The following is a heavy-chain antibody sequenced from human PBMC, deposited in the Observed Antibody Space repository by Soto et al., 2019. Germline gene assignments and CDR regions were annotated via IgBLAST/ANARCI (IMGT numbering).Heavy chain of an antibody. D-gene: IGHD2-15*01. V-gene: IGHV4-34*01. CDR2: INHSGST. CDR1: GGSFSGYY. J-gene: IGHJ4*02. Sequence: SETLSLTCAVYGGSFSGYYWSWIRQPPGKGLEWIGEINHSGSTNYNPSLKSRVTISVDTSKNQFSLKLSSVTAADTAVYYCARVIVGYCSGGSCYRQVVDYWGLGTLVTVSS. CDR3: ARVIVGYCSGGSCYRQVVDY.